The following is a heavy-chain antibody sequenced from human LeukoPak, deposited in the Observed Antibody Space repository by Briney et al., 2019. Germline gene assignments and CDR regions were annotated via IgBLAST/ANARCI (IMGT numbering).Heavy chain of an antibody. J-gene: IGHJ5*02. Sequence: PSGTLSLTCAVSGGSISSSNWWSWVRQPPGKGLEWIGVIYHSGSTNYNPSLKSRVTISVDKSKNQFSLKLSSVTAADTAVYYCARTGVWGSYRYNWFDPWGQGTLVTVSS. V-gene: IGHV4-4*02. CDR2: IYHSGST. D-gene: IGHD3-16*02. CDR1: GGSISSSNW. CDR3: ARTGVWGSYRYNWFDP.